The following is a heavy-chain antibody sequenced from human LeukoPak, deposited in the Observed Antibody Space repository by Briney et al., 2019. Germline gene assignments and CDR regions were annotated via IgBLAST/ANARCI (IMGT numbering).Heavy chain of an antibody. D-gene: IGHD3-10*01. J-gene: IGHJ4*02. CDR1: GGSISSGGYS. Sequence: SETLSLTCAVSGGSISSGGYSWSWIRQPPGKGLEWIGYIYHSGSTYYNPSLKSRVTISVDRSKNQFSLKLSSVTAADTAVYYCARGVLLWFGELFHGFDYWGQGTLVTVSS. CDR3: ARGVLLWFGELFHGFDY. CDR2: IYHSGST. V-gene: IGHV4-30-2*01.